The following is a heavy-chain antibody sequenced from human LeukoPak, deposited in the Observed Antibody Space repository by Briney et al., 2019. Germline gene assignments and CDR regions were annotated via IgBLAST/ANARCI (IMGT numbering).Heavy chain of an antibody. CDR2: IRGDAGST. CDR3: ARVWAWGSGNYFDN. D-gene: IGHD7-27*01. CDR1: GFTFSSYA. V-gene: IGHV3-20*04. Sequence: TGGSLRLSCAASGFTFSSYAMHWVRQAPGKGLEWVSAIRGDAGSTGYADSVKGRFTISRDNAKNSLYLQMNSLRVEDTALYYCARVWAWGSGNYFDNWGQGTLVTVSS. J-gene: IGHJ4*02.